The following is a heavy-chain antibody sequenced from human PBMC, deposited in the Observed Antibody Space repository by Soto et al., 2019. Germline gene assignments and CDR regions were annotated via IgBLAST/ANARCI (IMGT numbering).Heavy chain of an antibody. CDR1: GYTFTSYA. J-gene: IGHJ3*02. Sequence: QVQLGQSGSELKKPGASVKVSCKASGYTFTSYAMNWVRHAPGQGLEWMGWINTNTGNPTYAPGFTGRFFFSLDTSVSTAYLQICSLKAEDTAVYYCARDLEQWLVEVAFDIWGQGTMVTVSS. V-gene: IGHV7-4-1*01. CDR3: ARDLEQWLVEVAFDI. D-gene: IGHD6-19*01. CDR2: INTNTGNP.